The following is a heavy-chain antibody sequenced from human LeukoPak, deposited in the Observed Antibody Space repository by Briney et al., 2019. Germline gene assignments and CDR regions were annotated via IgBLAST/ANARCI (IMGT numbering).Heavy chain of an antibody. CDR3: ARAYNYYDSSGYYSRPRHDAFDI. D-gene: IGHD3-22*01. Sequence: SETLSLTCTVSGGSISSYYWSWIRQPPGKGLEWIGYIYYSGSTNYNPSLKSRVTISVDTSKNQFSLKLSSVTAADTAVYYCARAYNYYDSSGYYSRPRHDAFDIWGQGTMVTVSS. CDR2: IYYSGST. CDR1: GGSISSYY. V-gene: IGHV4-59*01. J-gene: IGHJ3*02.